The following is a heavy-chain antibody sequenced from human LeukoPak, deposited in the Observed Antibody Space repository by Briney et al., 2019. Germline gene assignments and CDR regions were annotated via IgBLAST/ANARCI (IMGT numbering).Heavy chain of an antibody. D-gene: IGHD3-22*01. CDR3: ARGTPPHDTSDYDY. V-gene: IGHV3-7*01. Sequence: GGSLRLSCVASGFTFSSYWMSWVRQAPGKGLEWVANIKQDGTMKYYVDSVKGRFTISRDNAKNSLYLQMNSLRAADTAVYYCARGTPPHDTSDYDYWGQGTLVTVSS. CDR1: GFTFSSYW. CDR2: IKQDGTMK. J-gene: IGHJ4*02.